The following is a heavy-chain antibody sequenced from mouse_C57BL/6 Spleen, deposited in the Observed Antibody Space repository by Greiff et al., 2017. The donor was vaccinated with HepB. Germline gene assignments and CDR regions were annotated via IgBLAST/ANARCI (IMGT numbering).Heavy chain of an antibody. D-gene: IGHD1-1*01. CDR1: GYTFTDYE. CDR2: IDPETGGT. Sequence: VQLKESGAELVRPGASVTLSCKASGYTFTDYEMHWVKQTPVHGLEWIGAIDPETGGTAYNQKFKGKAILTADKSSSTAYMELRSLTSEDSAVYYCTSTDYWGQGTTLTVSS. V-gene: IGHV1-15*01. CDR3: TSTDY. J-gene: IGHJ2*01.